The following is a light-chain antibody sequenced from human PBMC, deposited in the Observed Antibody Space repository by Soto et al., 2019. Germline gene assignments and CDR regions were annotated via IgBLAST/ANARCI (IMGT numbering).Light chain of an antibody. Sequence: ISMTQSPPTLSVSPGGRVTLSCEASETISADLAWYHHRPGQAPRLLIYGASSRATGIPDRFSGSGSGTDFTLTIGRLEPEDFAVYYCQQYGSSPFTFGPGTKVDIK. J-gene: IGKJ3*01. V-gene: IGKV3-20*01. CDR2: GAS. CDR1: ETISAD. CDR3: QQYGSSPFT.